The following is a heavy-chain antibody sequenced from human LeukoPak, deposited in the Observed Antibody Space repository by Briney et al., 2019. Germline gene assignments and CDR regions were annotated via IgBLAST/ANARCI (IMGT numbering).Heavy chain of an antibody. Sequence: GGSLRLSCAASGFSFSTYNMNWVGQAPGKALEWVSSITSSGREIFYLDSVKGRFTISRDNAEKSLYLQMDSLRAEDTAVYFCARDPYNGAYGNDYYYYMDAWGKGTTVTVSS. D-gene: IGHD5-12*01. CDR2: ITSSGREI. V-gene: IGHV3-21*01. CDR1: GFSFSTYN. J-gene: IGHJ6*03. CDR3: ARDPYNGAYGNDYYYYMDA.